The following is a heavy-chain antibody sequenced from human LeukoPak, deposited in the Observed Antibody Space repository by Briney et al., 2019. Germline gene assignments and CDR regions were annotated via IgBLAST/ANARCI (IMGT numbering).Heavy chain of an antibody. J-gene: IGHJ4*02. CDR2: ISSSCSTI. CDR3: ARSQGLGFLEWLLHYYFDY. CDR1: GFTFCDYY. D-gene: IGHD3-3*02. Sequence: GGSLRLFCAASGFTFCDYYMSLIRQAPGKGLEGVSYISSSCSTIYYADSVKGRFTTSRDNAKNSLYLQMNSLRAEDTAVYYCARSQGLGFLEWLLHYYFDYWGQGNLVTVSS. V-gene: IGHV3-11*01.